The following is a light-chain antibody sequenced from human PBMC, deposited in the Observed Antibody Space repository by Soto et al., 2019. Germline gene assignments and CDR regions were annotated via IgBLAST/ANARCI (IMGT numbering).Light chain of an antibody. CDR3: QQTYSTPFT. Sequence: DIQMTQSPSTLSASVGDRVTITCRASQSISSWLAWYQQKPGKAPKLLIYDASSLESGVPSRFSGSGSGTDFTLTISNLQPEDFATYYCQQTYSTPFTFGPGTKVDIK. J-gene: IGKJ3*01. CDR1: QSISSW. CDR2: DAS. V-gene: IGKV1-5*01.